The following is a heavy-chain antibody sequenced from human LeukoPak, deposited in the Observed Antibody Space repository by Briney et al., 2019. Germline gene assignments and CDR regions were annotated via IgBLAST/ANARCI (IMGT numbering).Heavy chain of an antibody. V-gene: IGHV3-21*01. Sequence: GGSLRLSCAASGFTFSSYSMNWVRQAPGKGLEWVSSISSSSSYIYYADSVKGRFTISRDNAKNSLYLQMNSLRAEDTAVYYCARDLRGSSWYAGRGNWFDPWGQGTLVTVSS. CDR2: ISSSSSYI. D-gene: IGHD6-13*01. J-gene: IGHJ5*02. CDR1: GFTFSSYS. CDR3: ARDLRGSSWYAGRGNWFDP.